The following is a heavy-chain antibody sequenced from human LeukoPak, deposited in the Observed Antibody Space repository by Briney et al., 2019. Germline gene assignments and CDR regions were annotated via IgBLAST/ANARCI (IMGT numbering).Heavy chain of an antibody. CDR2: IYYSGST. CDR1: GGSIGGYF. Sequence: SETLSLTCTVSGGSIGGYFWSWIRQPPGKGLEWIGSIYYSGSTYYNPSLKSRVTISVDTSKNQFSLKLSSVTAADTAVYYCASKRIVATIYDYWGQGTLVTVSS. V-gene: IGHV4-59*05. D-gene: IGHD5-12*01. CDR3: ASKRIVATIYDY. J-gene: IGHJ4*02.